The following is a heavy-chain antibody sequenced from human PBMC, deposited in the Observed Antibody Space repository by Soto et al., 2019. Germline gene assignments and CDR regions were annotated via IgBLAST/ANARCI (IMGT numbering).Heavy chain of an antibody. V-gene: IGHV4-39*01. CDR2: IYYSGST. CDR1: GGSISSSSYY. Sequence: SETLSLTCTVSGGSISSSSYYWGWIRQPPGKGLEWIGSIYYSGSTYYNPSLKSRVTISVDTSKNQFSLKLSSVTAADTAVYYCARHLGMATIIRGGGPFVYWGQGTLVTVSS. J-gene: IGHJ4*02. CDR3: ARHLGMATIIRGGGPFVY. D-gene: IGHD5-12*01.